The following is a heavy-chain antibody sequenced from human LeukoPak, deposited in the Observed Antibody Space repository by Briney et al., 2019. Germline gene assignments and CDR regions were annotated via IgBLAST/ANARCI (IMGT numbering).Heavy chain of an antibody. CDR2: INHSGST. CDR3: ARGRPYSSSFPHYFDY. Sequence: SETLSLTCAVYGGSFSGYYWSWIRQPPGKGLEWIGEINHSGSTNYNPSLKSRVTISVDTSKNQFSLKLSSVTAADTAVYYCARGRPYSSSFPHYFDYWGQGTLVAVSS. D-gene: IGHD6-13*01. CDR1: GGSFSGYY. J-gene: IGHJ4*02. V-gene: IGHV4-34*01.